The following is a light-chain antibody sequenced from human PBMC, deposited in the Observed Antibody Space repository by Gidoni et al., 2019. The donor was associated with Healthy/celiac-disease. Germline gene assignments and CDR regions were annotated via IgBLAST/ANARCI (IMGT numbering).Light chain of an antibody. J-gene: IGKJ4*01. CDR1: QDISNY. CDR3: QQYDNLLT. V-gene: IGKV1-33*01. CDR2: DAS. Sequence: DIQMTQSPSSLSASVGDRVTITCQPSQDISNYLNWYQQKPGKAPKLLFYDASNLETGVPSRFSGSGSGTDFTFTISSLQPEDIATYYCQQYDNLLTFGGGTKVEIK.